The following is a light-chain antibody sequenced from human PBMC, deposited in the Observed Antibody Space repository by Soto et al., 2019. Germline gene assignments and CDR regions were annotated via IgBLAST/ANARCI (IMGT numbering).Light chain of an antibody. J-gene: IGKJ1*01. CDR3: EQYDSTPPT. CDR1: QSVNSNY. Sequence: EIVLTQSPGTLSLSPVERATLSCRASQSVNSNYLAWYQRKPGQAPRLLIYGASNRATDIPYRFSASGSGTDFTLTITRLEAEDFAVYYCEQYDSTPPTFGQGTKVEVK. V-gene: IGKV3-20*01. CDR2: GAS.